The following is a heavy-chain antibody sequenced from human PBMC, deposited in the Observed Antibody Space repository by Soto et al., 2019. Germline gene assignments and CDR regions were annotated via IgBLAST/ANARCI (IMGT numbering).Heavy chain of an antibody. J-gene: IGHJ6*02. CDR3: ARDLFRVATISGYYYGMDV. CDR2: IIPIFGTA. CDR1: GGTFSSYA. D-gene: IGHD5-12*01. Sequence: GASVKVSCKASGGTFSSYAISWVRQAPGQGLEWMGGIIPIFGTANYAQKFQGRVTITADESTSTAYMELSSLRSEDTAVYYCARDLFRVATISGYYYGMDVWGQGTTVTVSS. V-gene: IGHV1-69*13.